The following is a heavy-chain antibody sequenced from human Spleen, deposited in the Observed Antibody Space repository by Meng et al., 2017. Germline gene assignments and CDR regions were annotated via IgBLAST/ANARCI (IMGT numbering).Heavy chain of an antibody. D-gene: IGHD1-26*01. J-gene: IGHJ4*02. V-gene: IGHV4-38-2*01. CDR2: IYHSGST. Sequence: SETLSLTCAVSGYSISSGYYWGWIRQPPGKGLEWIGSIYHSGSTSYNPSLKSRVTISVDTSKNQFSLKLNSVTAADTAVYYCARVGSGASGYWGQGTLVTVSS. CDR3: ARVGSGASGY. CDR1: GYSISSGYY.